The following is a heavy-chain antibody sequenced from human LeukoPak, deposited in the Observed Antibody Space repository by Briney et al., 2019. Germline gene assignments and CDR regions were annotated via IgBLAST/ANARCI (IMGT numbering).Heavy chain of an antibody. CDR2: IFQSGDT. CDR3: ARDTYNYGSSAYYFDY. CDR1: GYSISSGYY. D-gene: IGHD5-18*01. V-gene: IGHV4-38-2*02. Sequence: SETLSLTCTVSGYSISSGYYWGWIRQPPGKGLEWIGSIFQSGDTYYNPSLKSRVTISVDTSKNQFSLKLSSVTAADTAVYYCARDTYNYGSSAYYFDYWGQGTLVTVSS. J-gene: IGHJ4*02.